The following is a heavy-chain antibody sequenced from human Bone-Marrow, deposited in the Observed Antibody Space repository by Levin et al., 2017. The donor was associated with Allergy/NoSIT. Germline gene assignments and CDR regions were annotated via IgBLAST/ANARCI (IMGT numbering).Heavy chain of an antibody. D-gene: IGHD3-16*01. CDR2: ISYSGST. CDR3: ASYRVGGGVYFFDY. V-gene: IGHV4-39*01. CDR1: GGSISSSSYY. Sequence: PSETLSLTCIVSGGSISSSSYYWGWIRQPPGKGLEWIGSISYSGSTYYNPSLKSRVTISVDTSKKQFSLKLSFVTAADTAVYYCASYRVGGGVYFFDYWGQGTLVTVSS. J-gene: IGHJ4*02.